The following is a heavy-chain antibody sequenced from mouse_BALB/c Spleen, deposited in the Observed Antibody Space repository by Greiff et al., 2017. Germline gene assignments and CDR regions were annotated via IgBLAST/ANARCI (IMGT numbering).Heavy chain of an antibody. CDR3: ARDDYGPPYFDY. J-gene: IGHJ2*01. D-gene: IGHD1-1*02. V-gene: IGHV3-6*02. CDR1: GYSITSGYY. CDR2: ISYDGSN. Sequence: DVQLQESGPGLVKPSQSLSLTCSVTGYSITSGYYWNWIRQFPGNKLEWMGYISYDGSNNYNPSLKNRISITRDTSKNQFFLKLNSVTTEDTATYYCARDDYGPPYFDYWGQGTTLTVSS.